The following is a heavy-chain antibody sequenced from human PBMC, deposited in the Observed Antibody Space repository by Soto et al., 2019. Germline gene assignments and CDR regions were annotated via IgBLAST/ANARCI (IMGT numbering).Heavy chain of an antibody. D-gene: IGHD2-2*02. CDR2: ISAYNGNT. Sequence: ASVKVSCKASGYTFTSYGISWVRQAPGQGLEWMGWISAYNGNTNYAQKLQGRVTMTTDTSTSTAYMELRSLRSDDTAVYYCARDVCSSTSCYSSWFDPWGQGTLVTVSS. V-gene: IGHV1-18*01. J-gene: IGHJ5*02. CDR1: GYTFTSYG. CDR3: ARDVCSSTSCYSSWFDP.